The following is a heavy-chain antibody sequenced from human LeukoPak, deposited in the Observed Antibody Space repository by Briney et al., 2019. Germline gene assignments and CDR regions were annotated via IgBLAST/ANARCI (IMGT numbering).Heavy chain of an antibody. CDR2: IIPIFGTA. CDR3: ASGAYYYGSGSYPHMDV. Sequence: SVKVSFKASGGTFSSYAISWVRQAPGQGLEWMGGIIPIFGTANYAQKFQGRVTITTDESTSTAYMELSSLRSEDTAVYYCASGAYYYGSGSYPHMDVWGKGTTVTVSS. J-gene: IGHJ6*03. CDR1: GGTFSSYA. V-gene: IGHV1-69*05. D-gene: IGHD3-10*01.